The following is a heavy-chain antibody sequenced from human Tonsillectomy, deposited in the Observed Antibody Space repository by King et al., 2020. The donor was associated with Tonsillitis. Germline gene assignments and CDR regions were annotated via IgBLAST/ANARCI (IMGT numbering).Heavy chain of an antibody. Sequence: QLQESGPGLVKPSETLSLTCTVSGGSISSSNYYWGWIRQPPGKGLEWIGSIYYSGRTYYNSSLKSRVTISVDTSKNQFSLKLSSVTAADTAVYYCARTHDYGDPFDIWGQGTMVTVSS. D-gene: IGHD4-17*01. J-gene: IGHJ3*02. CDR3: ARTHDYGDPFDI. CDR1: GGSISSSNYY. CDR2: IYYSGRT. V-gene: IGHV4-39*07.